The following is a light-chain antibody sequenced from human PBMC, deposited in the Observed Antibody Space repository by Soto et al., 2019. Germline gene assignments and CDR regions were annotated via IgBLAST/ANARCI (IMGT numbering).Light chain of an antibody. CDR3: SLYTSENTYV. Sequence: SVLTQPPSVSGSPGQSVTISCTGTSTDFVSYNRVSWYQQPPGTAPKHINYEARNRPSGVPDRFSGSKSGNTASLTISGLQAADEADYYCSLYTSENTYVFGTGTKVTVL. J-gene: IGLJ1*01. CDR1: STDFVSYNR. V-gene: IGLV2-18*01. CDR2: EAR.